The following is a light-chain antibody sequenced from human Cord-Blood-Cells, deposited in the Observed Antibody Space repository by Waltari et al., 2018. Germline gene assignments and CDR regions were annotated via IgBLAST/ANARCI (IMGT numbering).Light chain of an antibody. V-gene: IGKV1-5*01. CDR3: QQYNSYSPTWT. CDR1: QSISSW. CDR2: DAS. J-gene: IGKJ1*01. Sequence: DIQMTQSPSTLSASVGDRVTITCRASQSISSWLAWYQQKPGKAPKLLIDDASSLESGVPSRFSGSGSGTEFTLTISSLQPDDFATYYCQQYNSYSPTWTFGQGTKVEIK.